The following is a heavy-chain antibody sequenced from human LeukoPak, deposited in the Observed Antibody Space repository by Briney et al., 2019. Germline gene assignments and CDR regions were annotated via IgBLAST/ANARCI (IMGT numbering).Heavy chain of an antibody. Sequence: SEPLSLTCTVSGGPISSYYWAWLRQPPGKGLEGIGYIYYNGRATYNPSLKSPVTISVDTSKNQFSLKLSSVTAADTAVYYCARRSSESFDFWGRGTLVTVSS. V-gene: IGHV4-59*08. CDR3: ARRSSESFDF. CDR1: GGPISSYY. D-gene: IGHD3-22*01. J-gene: IGHJ4*02. CDR2: IYYNGRA.